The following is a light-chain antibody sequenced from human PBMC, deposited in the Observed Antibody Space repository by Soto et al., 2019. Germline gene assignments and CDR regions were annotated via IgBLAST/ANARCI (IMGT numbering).Light chain of an antibody. J-gene: IGKJ1*01. CDR3: QQYVSYWT. V-gene: IGKV1-5*01. CDR1: QDLDKW. Sequence: ILMSQSPSSLSASVGDRVTITCRASQDLDKWLAWYQQKPGRAPNLLIYKSSTLRQGVPSRFGGFGSGTEYILTITDLQPDDFATYYCQQYVSYWTFGQGTVVDMK. CDR2: KSS.